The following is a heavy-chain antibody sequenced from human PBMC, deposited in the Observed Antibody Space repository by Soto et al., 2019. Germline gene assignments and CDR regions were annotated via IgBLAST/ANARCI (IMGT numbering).Heavy chain of an antibody. CDR3: AAAPYYDFWSGLLDYYGMDV. CDR1: GFTFTSSA. D-gene: IGHD3-3*01. Sequence: SVKVSCKASGFTFTSSAVQWVRQARGQRLEWIGWIVVGSGNTNYAQKFQERVTITRDMSTSTAYMELSSLRSEDTAVYYCAAAPYYDFWSGLLDYYGMDVWGQGTTVTVSS. J-gene: IGHJ6*02. CDR2: IVVGSGNT. V-gene: IGHV1-58*01.